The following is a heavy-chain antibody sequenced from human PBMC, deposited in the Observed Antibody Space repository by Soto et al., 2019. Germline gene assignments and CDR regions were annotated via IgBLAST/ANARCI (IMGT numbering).Heavy chain of an antibody. J-gene: IGHJ4*02. Sequence: GGSLRLSCAASGFTFSSYAMNWVRQAPGKGLEWVSVISGSGGSTYYADSVKGRFTISRDNSKNTLYLQMNSLRAEDTAVYYCARGTGSRWFDYWGQGTLVTVSS. D-gene: IGHD2-15*01. CDR3: ARGTGSRWFDY. CDR1: GFTFSSYA. CDR2: ISGSGGST. V-gene: IGHV3-23*01.